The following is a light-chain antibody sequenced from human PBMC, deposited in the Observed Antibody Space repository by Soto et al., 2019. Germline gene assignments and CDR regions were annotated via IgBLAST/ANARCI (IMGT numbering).Light chain of an antibody. CDR3: QEANTFPLWT. J-gene: IGKJ1*01. CDR1: QSTSNW. Sequence: DIQMTQSPSSVSASVGDRVTITCRASQSTSNWLAWYQQKPGKAPKLLIYAATSLQGGVPSRFSGSVSGTEFTLTINSLQPEDFATYFCQEANTFPLWTFGQGTKLEFK. V-gene: IGKV1D-12*01. CDR2: AAT.